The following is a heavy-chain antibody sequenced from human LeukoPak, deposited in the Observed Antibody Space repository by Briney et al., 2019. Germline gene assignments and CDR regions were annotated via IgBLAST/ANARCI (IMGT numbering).Heavy chain of an antibody. Sequence: RGSLRLSCAASGFTFSSYGMHWVRQAPGKGLEWVAVISYDGSNKYYADSVKGRFTISRDNSKNTLYLQMNSLRAEDTAVYYCAKDSSTPWIQLWSLYYFDYWGQGTLVTVSS. CDR3: AKDSSTPWIQLWSLYYFDY. CDR1: GFTFSSYG. J-gene: IGHJ4*02. CDR2: ISYDGSNK. V-gene: IGHV3-30*18. D-gene: IGHD5-18*01.